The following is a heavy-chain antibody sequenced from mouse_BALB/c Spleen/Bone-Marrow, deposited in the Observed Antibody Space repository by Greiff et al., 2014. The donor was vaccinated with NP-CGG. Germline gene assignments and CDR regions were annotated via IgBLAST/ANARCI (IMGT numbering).Heavy chain of an antibody. Sequence: EVQGVESGAELVKPGASVKLSCTASGFNTKDTYMHWVKQRPEQGLEWIGRIDPANGNTKYDPKFQGKATITADTSSNTAYLQLSSLTSEDTAVYYCASYDYGYYFDYWGQGTTLTVSS. V-gene: IGHV14-3*02. CDR3: ASYDYGYYFDY. CDR2: IDPANGNT. J-gene: IGHJ2*01. D-gene: IGHD2-4*01. CDR1: GFNTKDTY.